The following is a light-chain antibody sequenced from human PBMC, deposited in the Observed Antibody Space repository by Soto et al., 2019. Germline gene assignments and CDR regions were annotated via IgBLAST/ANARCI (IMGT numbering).Light chain of an antibody. CDR2: GTS. CDR3: QQYNDWPTT. J-gene: IGKJ1*01. CDR1: QSVRST. V-gene: IGKV3-15*01. Sequence: EIVMTQSPATLSVSPGERATLSCRASQSVRSTVAWYQQKPGQAPRLLIYGTSTRATGIPARFSGSGSGTEFTLTISSLQSEDFALYYCQQYNDWPTTFGQGTKLDIK.